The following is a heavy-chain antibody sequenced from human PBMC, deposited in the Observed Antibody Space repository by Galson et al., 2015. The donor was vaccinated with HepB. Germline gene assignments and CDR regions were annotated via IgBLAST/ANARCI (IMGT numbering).Heavy chain of an antibody. V-gene: IGHV3-23*01. CDR3: AKAAALYFYYGLDV. J-gene: IGHJ6*02. Sequence: SLRLSCATSGFSFSRYAMSWVRQAPGKGLEWVSAITGSGGSTYYADSVKGRFTISRDNSKNTLHLQVNRLRAGDTAVYYCAKAAALYFYYGLDVWGQGTTGTVSS. CDR2: ITGSGGST. CDR1: GFSFSRYA.